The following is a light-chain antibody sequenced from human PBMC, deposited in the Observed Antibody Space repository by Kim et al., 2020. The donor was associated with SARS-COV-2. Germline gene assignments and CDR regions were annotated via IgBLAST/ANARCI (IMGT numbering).Light chain of an antibody. CDR3: AAWDDSLSGRGVV. J-gene: IGLJ2*01. Sequence: VTIACSGSSSNIGSNYVYWYQQLPGTAPKLLIYRNNRRSSGVPDRFSGSKSGTSASLAISGLRYEDEADYYCAAWDDSLSGRGVVFGGGTQLTVL. CDR2: RNN. V-gene: IGLV1-47*01. CDR1: SSNIGSNY.